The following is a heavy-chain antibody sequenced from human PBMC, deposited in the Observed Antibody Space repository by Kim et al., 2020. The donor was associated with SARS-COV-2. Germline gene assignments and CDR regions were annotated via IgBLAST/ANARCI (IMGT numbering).Heavy chain of an antibody. CDR2: ISWNSGSI. CDR1: GFTFDDYA. J-gene: IGHJ6*02. Sequence: GGSLRLSCAASGFTFDDYAIHWVRQAPGKGLEWVSGISWNSGSIGYADSVKGRFTISRDNAKNSLYLQMNSLRAEDTALYYCATSPLSSYYGMDVWGQGT. V-gene: IGHV3-9*01. CDR3: ATSPLSSYYGMDV.